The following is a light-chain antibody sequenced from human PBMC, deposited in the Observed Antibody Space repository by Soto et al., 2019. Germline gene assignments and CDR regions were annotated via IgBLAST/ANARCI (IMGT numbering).Light chain of an antibody. Sequence: QPVLTQSPSASASLGASVKLTCTLSSGHSSYAIAWHQQQPEKGPRYLMKLNSDGSHSKGDGIPDRFSGSSSGAERYLTISSLQSEDEADYYCQTWCTGIVVFGGGTKLTVL. V-gene: IGLV4-69*01. CDR2: LNSDGSH. J-gene: IGLJ2*01. CDR3: QTWCTGIVV. CDR1: SGHSSYA.